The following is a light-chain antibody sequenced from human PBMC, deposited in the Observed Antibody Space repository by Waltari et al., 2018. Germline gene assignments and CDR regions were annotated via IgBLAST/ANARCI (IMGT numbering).Light chain of an antibody. CDR2: GAS. CDR3: QHYVRLPAT. CDR1: QSVSRS. V-gene: IGKV3-20*01. J-gene: IGKJ1*01. Sequence: IVLTQSPGTLSLSTGDRDTLSCRASQSVSRSLAWYQQKPGQAPKLLIYGASTGATGIPDRFSGSGSGTDFSLTISSLEPEDFAIYFCQHYVRLPATFGQGTKVEIK.